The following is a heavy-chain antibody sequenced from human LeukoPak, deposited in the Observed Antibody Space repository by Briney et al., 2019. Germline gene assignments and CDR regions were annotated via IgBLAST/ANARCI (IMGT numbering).Heavy chain of an antibody. D-gene: IGHD3-9*01. V-gene: IGHV1-2*02. J-gene: IGHJ4*02. CDR1: GYAFTVYY. CDR3: ARGGSRYYSPGDY. CDR2: INPNTGVT. Sequence: GASVKASCKASGYAFTVYYIQWVRQAPGQGLEWMGWINPNTGVTKYAQKFQARVTLTRDTSVNTAYMELRGLASDDTAVYYCARGGSRYYSPGDYWGQGSLVTVSS.